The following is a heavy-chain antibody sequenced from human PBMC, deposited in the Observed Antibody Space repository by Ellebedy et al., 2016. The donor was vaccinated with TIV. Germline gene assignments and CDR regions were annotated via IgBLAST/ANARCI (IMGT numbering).Heavy chain of an antibody. Sequence: SVKVSXKASRGTFSSYAISWVRQAPGQGLEWMGGIIPIFGTANYAQKFQGRVTITADESTSTAYMELSSLRSEDTAVYYCAREGWGSSWSRLTWFDPWGQGTLVTVSS. V-gene: IGHV1-69*13. CDR2: IIPIFGTA. CDR1: RGTFSSYA. J-gene: IGHJ5*02. CDR3: AREGWGSSWSRLTWFDP. D-gene: IGHD6-13*01.